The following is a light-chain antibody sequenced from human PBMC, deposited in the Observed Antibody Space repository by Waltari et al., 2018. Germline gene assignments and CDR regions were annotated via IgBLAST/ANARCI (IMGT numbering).Light chain of an antibody. CDR3: QSYDISLSAYV. CDR2: VNN. CDR1: SSNIGEGFD. Sequence: QSVLTQPHSLSGAPGQRVTISCAGNSSNIGEGFDVHWYQQFPGSAPRLLISVNNNRPSGVPDRFSASKSGTSASLAVSGLQAQDEADYYCQSYDISLSAYVFGGGTKLTVL. J-gene: IGLJ3*02. V-gene: IGLV1-40*01.